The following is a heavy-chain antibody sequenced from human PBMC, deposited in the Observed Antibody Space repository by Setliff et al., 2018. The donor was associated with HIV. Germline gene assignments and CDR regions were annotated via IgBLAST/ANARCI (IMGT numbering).Heavy chain of an antibody. CDR2: IHPNTGST. J-gene: IGHJ3*01. V-gene: IGHV1-2*06. D-gene: IGHD1-26*01. Sequence: ASVKVSCKTSGYTFTAYYIYWVRQAPGHGLELMGRIHPNTGSTNYLQEFQGRVTITRDTSMSTVYMAWTGLTSDDTAVYYCAKQGYSDSLYAFDVWGQGTMVTVSS. CDR1: GYTFTAYY. CDR3: AKQGYSDSLYAFDV.